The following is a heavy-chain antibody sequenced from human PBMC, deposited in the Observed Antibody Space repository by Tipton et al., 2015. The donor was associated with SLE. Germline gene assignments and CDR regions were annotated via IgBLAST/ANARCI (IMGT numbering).Heavy chain of an antibody. V-gene: IGHV3-30*02. CDR3: AKHGVYGMDV. CDR2: IRYDGSSE. CDR1: GFTFSSYD. J-gene: IGHJ6*02. Sequence: QLVQSGGGVVQPGGSLTLSCAASGFTFSSYDMDWVRQTPGKGLEWVAFIRYDGSSEYYADSVKGRFTIGRDKSKNTLYLQMNSLRPVDTAGYYCAKHGVYGMDVWGRGPAVTVSS. D-gene: IGHD3-3*01.